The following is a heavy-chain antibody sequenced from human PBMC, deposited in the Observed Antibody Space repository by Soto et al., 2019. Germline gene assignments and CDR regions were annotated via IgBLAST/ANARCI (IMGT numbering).Heavy chain of an antibody. CDR1: GFSFSDYY. CDR2: IKQDGSEK. D-gene: IGHD6-25*01. J-gene: IGHJ4*02. Sequence: GGSLRLSCAASGFSFSDYYMSWVRQAPGKGLEWVANIKQDGSEKNSVDSVKGRFTISRDNAKNSLFLQMNSLRVEDTAVYYCVRGSSAAGYCCQETLVTVSS. V-gene: IGHV3-7*01. CDR3: VRGSSAAGY.